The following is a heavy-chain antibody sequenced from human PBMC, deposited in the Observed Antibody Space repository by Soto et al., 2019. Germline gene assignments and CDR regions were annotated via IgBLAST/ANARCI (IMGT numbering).Heavy chain of an antibody. J-gene: IGHJ4*02. V-gene: IGHV4-38-2*01. Sequence: PSETLSLTCAVSGYSISSGYYWGWIRQPPGKGLEWIGSIYHSGSTYYNPSLKSRVTISVDTSKNQFSLNLNSVTAADTAIYYCASEARERHVMDFDYLGQGMVVTISS. CDR2: IYHSGST. CDR1: GYSISSGYY. CDR3: ASEARERHVMDFDY. D-gene: IGHD1-26*01.